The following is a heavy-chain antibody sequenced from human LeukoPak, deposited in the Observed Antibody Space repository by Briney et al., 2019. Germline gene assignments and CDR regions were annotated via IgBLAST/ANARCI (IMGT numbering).Heavy chain of an antibody. J-gene: IGHJ2*01. V-gene: IGHV3-48*03. Sequence: PGRSLRLSCAAFGFTFSSYEMNWVRQAPGKGLEWVSYISSSGSTIYYADSVKGRFTISRDNAKNSLYLQMNSLRADDTAVYSCARVGGGSSYWYFDLWGRGTLVTVSS. D-gene: IGHD3-16*01. CDR3: ARVGGGSSYWYFDL. CDR1: GFTFSSYE. CDR2: ISSSGSTI.